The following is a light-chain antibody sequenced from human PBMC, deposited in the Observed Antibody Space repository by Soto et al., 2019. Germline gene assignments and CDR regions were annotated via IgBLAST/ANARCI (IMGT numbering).Light chain of an antibody. V-gene: IGKV3D-15*01. CDR3: QQYYNWPRT. Sequence: MTPSPCTPSVSPGERATLSCRASQSVSSYLAWYQQKPGQAPRLLIYDASNRATGIPARFSGSGSGTEFTLTINSLQAEDCAVYYCQQYYNWPRTFGQGTRLEI. J-gene: IGKJ5*01. CDR2: DAS. CDR1: QSVSSY.